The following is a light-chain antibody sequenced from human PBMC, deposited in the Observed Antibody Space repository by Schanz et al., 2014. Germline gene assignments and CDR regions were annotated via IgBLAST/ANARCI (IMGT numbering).Light chain of an antibody. CDR2: AAS. V-gene: IGKV1-39*01. Sequence: DIQMTQSPSSLSASVGDRVTITCRASQSISSYLNWYQHKPGKDPKLLIYAASTLQSGVPSRFSGGGSGTDFTLTISSLQPEDFATYFCQQSHDGVWTFGQGTTVESK. CDR3: QQSHDGVWT. CDR1: QSISSY. J-gene: IGKJ1*01.